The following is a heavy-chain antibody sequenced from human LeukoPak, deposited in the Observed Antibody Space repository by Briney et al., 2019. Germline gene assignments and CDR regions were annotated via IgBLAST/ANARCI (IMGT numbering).Heavy chain of an antibody. Sequence: SETLSLTCTVSGASITRYYWGWIRQPPGKGLEWIGYIYLSGSTNYNPTLKSRVTISVDTSKNLYSLELRSVTPADTAVYYCARLGFGSGTNKALDIWGQGTMVTVSS. CDR3: ARLGFGSGTNKALDI. CDR1: GASITRYY. D-gene: IGHD3-10*01. J-gene: IGHJ3*02. V-gene: IGHV4-59*01. CDR2: IYLSGST.